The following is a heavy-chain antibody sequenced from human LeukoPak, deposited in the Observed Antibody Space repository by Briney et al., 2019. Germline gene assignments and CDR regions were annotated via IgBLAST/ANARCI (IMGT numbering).Heavy chain of an antibody. CDR3: ARRVVADYYFDY. Sequence: PGRSLRLSCAASGFTFDDYAMHWVRHAPGKGLEWVSGISWNSGSIGYADSVKGRFTISRDNAKNSLYLQMNSLRAEDMALYYCARRVVADYYFDYWGQGTLVTVSS. CDR2: ISWNSGSI. J-gene: IGHJ4*02. V-gene: IGHV3-9*03. CDR1: GFTFDDYA. D-gene: IGHD2-15*01.